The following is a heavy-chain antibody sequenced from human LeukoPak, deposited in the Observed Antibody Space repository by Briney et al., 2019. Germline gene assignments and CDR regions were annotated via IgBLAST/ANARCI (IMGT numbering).Heavy chain of an antibody. D-gene: IGHD3-10*01. CDR3: ARLAGGYYGSGSYYSPFDP. J-gene: IGHJ5*02. V-gene: IGHV4-39*01. CDR2: IYYSGST. Sequence: SETLSLTCTVSGGSISSSSYYWGWIRQPPGKGLEWIGSIYYSGSTYYNPSLKSRVTISVDTSKNQFSLKLSSVTAADTAVYYCARLAGGYYGSGSYYSPFDPWGQGTLVTVSS. CDR1: GGSISSSSYY.